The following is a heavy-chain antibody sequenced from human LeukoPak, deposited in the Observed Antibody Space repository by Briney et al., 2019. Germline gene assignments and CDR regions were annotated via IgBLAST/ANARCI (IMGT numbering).Heavy chain of an antibody. CDR1: GYTFTSYG. CDR3: AREYYYDSSGYYSGGRWFDP. Sequence: ASVKVSCKASGYTFTSYGISWVRQAPGQGLEWMGWISAYNGNTNYAQKLQGRVTMTTDTSTSTAYMELRSLRSDDTAVYYCAREYYYDSSGYYSGGRWFDPWGQGTLVTVSS. V-gene: IGHV1-18*01. CDR2: ISAYNGNT. D-gene: IGHD3-22*01. J-gene: IGHJ5*02.